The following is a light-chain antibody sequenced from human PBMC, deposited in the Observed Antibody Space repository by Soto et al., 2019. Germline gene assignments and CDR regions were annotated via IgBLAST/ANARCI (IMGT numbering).Light chain of an antibody. CDR1: QSVSSSY. CDR2: GAS. J-gene: IGKJ3*01. CDR3: QQYGSSPPLT. Sequence: EIVLTQSPGTLSLSPGERATLSCRARQSVSSSYLAWYQQKPGQAPRLLIYGASSRATGIPDRFSGSGSGTDFTLTISRLEPEDFAVYYCQQYGSSPPLTFGPGTKVDIK. V-gene: IGKV3-20*01.